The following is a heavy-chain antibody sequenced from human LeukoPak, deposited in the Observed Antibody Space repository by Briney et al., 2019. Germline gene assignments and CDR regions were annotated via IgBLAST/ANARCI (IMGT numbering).Heavy chain of an antibody. Sequence: GGSLRLSCAASGFTFSNAWMNWVRQAPGKGLEWVGRIKSKTDGGTTDYAAPVKGRFTISRDDSKNALYLQMNSLKTEDTAVYYCTIAVTDVVPAAMSDFDYWGQGTLVTVSS. V-gene: IGHV3-15*07. CDR1: GFTFSNAW. D-gene: IGHD2-2*01. CDR2: IKSKTDGGTT. J-gene: IGHJ4*02. CDR3: TIAVTDVVPAAMSDFDY.